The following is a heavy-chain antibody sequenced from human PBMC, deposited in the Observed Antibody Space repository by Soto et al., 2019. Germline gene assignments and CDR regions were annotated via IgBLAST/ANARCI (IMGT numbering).Heavy chain of an antibody. CDR1: GGTFSSYA. CDR2: IIPIFGTA. J-gene: IGHJ3*02. D-gene: IGHD2-15*01. CDR3: ARSVEGTVVVVPAGAFDI. V-gene: IGHV1-69*12. Sequence: QVQLVQSGAEVKKPGSSVKVSCKASGGTFSSYAISWVRQAPGQGLEWMGGIIPIFGTANYAQKFQGRVTITADESTSTAYMELSSVRSEDTAVYYCARSVEGTVVVVPAGAFDIWGQGTMVTVSS.